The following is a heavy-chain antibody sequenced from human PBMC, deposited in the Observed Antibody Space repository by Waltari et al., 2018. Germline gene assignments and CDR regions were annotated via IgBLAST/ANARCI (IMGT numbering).Heavy chain of an antibody. D-gene: IGHD2-15*01. CDR3: ARGSAGKPLDN. CDR2: ITYDGGRK. Sequence: VRLAESGGGRVPPGGSPRLACEASGFTFSRHGLHWVRQAPGKGLEWVAFITYDGGRKFYSDSLKGRFTISRDNSKDILFLDMNNLRRDDTAVYFCARGSAGKPLDNWGQGALVTVSS. V-gene: IGHV3-30*03. J-gene: IGHJ4*02. CDR1: GFTFSRHG.